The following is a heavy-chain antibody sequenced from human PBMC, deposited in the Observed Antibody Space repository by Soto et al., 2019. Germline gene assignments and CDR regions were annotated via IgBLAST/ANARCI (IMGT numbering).Heavy chain of an antibody. CDR1: GYTFTDYY. CDR3: ARDLAKGGGSAGFDY. V-gene: IGHV1-2*02. J-gene: IGHJ4*02. D-gene: IGHD1-26*01. CDR2: INPNSGGP. Sequence: GASVKVSCKTSGYTFTDYYKHWVRHAPGQGLEWMGWINPNSGGPISAQKFQGRVTMTRDTSLSTVYMTLTRLTSDDTAVYYCARDLAKGGGSAGFDYWGQGTLVTVSS.